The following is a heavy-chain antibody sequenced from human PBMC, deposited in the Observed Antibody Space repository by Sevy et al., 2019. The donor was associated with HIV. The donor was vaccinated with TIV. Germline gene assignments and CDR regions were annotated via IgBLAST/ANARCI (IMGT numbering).Heavy chain of an antibody. V-gene: IGHV3-21*01. D-gene: IGHD3-9*01. Sequence: GGSLRLSCAASGFTFSSYSMNWVRQAPGKGLEWVSSISSSSSYIYYADSVKGRLTISRDNAKNSLYLQMNSLRAEDTAVYYCARGGLYYDILTGYYRVSLGFDYWGQGTLVTVSS. CDR1: GFTFSSYS. CDR2: ISSSSSYI. CDR3: ARGGLYYDILTGYYRVSLGFDY. J-gene: IGHJ4*02.